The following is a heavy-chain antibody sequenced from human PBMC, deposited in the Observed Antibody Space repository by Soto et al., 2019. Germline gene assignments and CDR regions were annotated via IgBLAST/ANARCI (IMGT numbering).Heavy chain of an antibody. V-gene: IGHV1-18*01. CDR3: SRGTSIPASGDY. D-gene: IGHD6-6*01. Sequence: QVQLVQSGAEVKKPGASVKVSCKASGYTFTNYGINWVRQAPGQGLEWLGWVSAYNGERRYAQRVQARVIMTTDTSTTTADMELRRLRSDDTAVYYCSRGTSIPASGDYWGQGTLVTVSS. J-gene: IGHJ4*01. CDR2: VSAYNGER. CDR1: GYTFTNYG.